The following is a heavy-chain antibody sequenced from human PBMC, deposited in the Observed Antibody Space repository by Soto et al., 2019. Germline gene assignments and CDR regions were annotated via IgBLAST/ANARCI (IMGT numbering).Heavy chain of an antibody. V-gene: IGHV3-11*06. CDR1: GFTFSDYY. D-gene: IGHD6-13*01. CDR3: ARDRYSSSWDKFDS. J-gene: IGHJ4*02. CDR2: ISSSSSYT. Sequence: PGGSLRLSCAASGFTFSDYYMSCIRQAPGKGLEWVSYISSSSSYTNYADSVKGRFTISRDNAKNSLYLQMNSVRAEDTAVYYCARDRYSSSWDKFDSWGQGSLVTVSS.